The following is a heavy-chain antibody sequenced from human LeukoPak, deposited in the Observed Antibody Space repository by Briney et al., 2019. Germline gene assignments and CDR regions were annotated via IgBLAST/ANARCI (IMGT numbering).Heavy chain of an antibody. CDR3: ARLAPAMVEDY. J-gene: IGHJ4*02. D-gene: IGHD5-18*01. Sequence: GESLKISCEGSGYRFSTSWIGWVRQVPEKGLERMGIIYPGDSDTRYSPSFQGQVTISADKSISTAYLQWSSLKASDTAMYYCARLAPAMVEDYWGQGTLVTVSS. V-gene: IGHV5-51*01. CDR1: GYRFSTSW. CDR2: IYPGDSDT.